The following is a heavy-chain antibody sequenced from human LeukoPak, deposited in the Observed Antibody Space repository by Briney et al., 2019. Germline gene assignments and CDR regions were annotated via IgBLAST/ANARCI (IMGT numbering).Heavy chain of an antibody. CDR3: ARGAPYDSSGYQTPVDY. Sequence: GGSLRLSCAASGYTFSSYAMHWVRQAPGKGLEWVAVISYDGSNKYYADSVKGRFTISRDNPKNTLYLQMNSLRAEDTAVYYCARGAPYDSSGYQTPVDYWGQGTLVTVSS. D-gene: IGHD3-22*01. CDR2: ISYDGSNK. J-gene: IGHJ4*02. V-gene: IGHV3-30*01. CDR1: GYTFSSYA.